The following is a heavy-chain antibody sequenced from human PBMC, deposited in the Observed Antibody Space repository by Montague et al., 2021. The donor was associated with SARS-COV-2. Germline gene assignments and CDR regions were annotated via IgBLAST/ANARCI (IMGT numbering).Heavy chain of an antibody. CDR2: TYFRSKWYS. CDR3: TRSWGWKEPHYYFDH. D-gene: IGHD1-14*01. J-gene: IGHJ4*02. CDR1: GDSVSSDGAA. Sequence: CAISGDSVSSDGAAWNWIRQSPSRDLEWLGRTYFRSKWYSEYAFSVKGRITINADTSTNQFSLQVNSVTPEDTAIYYCTRSWGWKEPHYYFDHWGQGTLVIVSS. V-gene: IGHV6-1*01.